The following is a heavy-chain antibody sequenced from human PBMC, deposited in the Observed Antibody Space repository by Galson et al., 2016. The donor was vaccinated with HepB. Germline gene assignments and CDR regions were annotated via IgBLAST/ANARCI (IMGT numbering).Heavy chain of an antibody. D-gene: IGHD5-24*01. J-gene: IGHJ4*02. V-gene: IGHV3-23*01. Sequence: SLRLSCAASGFTFSNYAMTWVRQAPGKGLEWVSNIGGSDGSTYYADSVKGRFTISRDNSKNTLYLHMNSLRADDTAVYYCARDRYNCAYWGQGTPVTVSS. CDR3: ARDRYNCAY. CDR1: GFTFSNYA. CDR2: IGGSDGST.